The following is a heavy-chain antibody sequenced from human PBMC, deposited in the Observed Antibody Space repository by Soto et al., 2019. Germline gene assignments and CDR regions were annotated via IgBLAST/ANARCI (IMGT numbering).Heavy chain of an antibody. CDR3: ASRIVVVPAATYYYYYYGMDV. V-gene: IGHV1-69*13. CDR2: IIPIFGTA. CDR1: GGTFSSYA. Sequence: GASVKVSCKASGGTFSSYAISWVRQAPGQGLEWMGGIIPIFGTANYAQKFQGRVTITADESTSTAYMELSSLRSEDTAVYYCASRIVVVPAATYYYYYYGMDVWGQGTTVTVS. D-gene: IGHD2-2*01. J-gene: IGHJ6*02.